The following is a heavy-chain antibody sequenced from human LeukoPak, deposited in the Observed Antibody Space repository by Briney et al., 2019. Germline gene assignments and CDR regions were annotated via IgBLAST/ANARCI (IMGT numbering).Heavy chain of an antibody. J-gene: IGHJ4*02. CDR2: ISGSGGST. Sequence: GGSLRLSCAASGFTFSSYAMSWVRQAPGKGLEWASAISGSGGSTYYAGSVKGRFTISRDNSKNTLYLQMNSLRAEDTAVYYCAKGRSSGWYYFDYWGQGTLVTVSS. V-gene: IGHV3-23*01. D-gene: IGHD6-19*01. CDR3: AKGRSSGWYYFDY. CDR1: GFTFSSYA.